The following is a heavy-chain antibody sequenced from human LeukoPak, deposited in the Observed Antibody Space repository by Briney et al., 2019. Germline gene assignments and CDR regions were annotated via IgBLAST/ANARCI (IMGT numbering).Heavy chain of an antibody. CDR3: ASESVSPLNYYGSGSYL. CDR2: IYTSGST. V-gene: IGHV4-61*02. J-gene: IGHJ5*02. D-gene: IGHD3-10*01. CDR1: GGSISSGSYY. Sequence: SETLSLTCTVSGGSISSGSYYWSWIRQPAGKGLEWIGRIYTSGSTNYNPSLKSRVTISVDTSKNQFSLKLSSVTAADTAVYYCASESVSPLNYYGSGSYLWGQGTLVTVSS.